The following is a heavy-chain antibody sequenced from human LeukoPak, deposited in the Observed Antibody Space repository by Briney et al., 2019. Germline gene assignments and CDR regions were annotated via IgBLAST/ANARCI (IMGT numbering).Heavy chain of an antibody. Sequence: TSETLSLTCSVSGGSISGSSFSWGWIRQPPGKGLEWIGTIYYGGSTYYNPSLKSRVTISVDTSKNQFSLMLSSVTAADTAVYYCARRQYSYGYREFDYWGQRTLVTVSS. J-gene: IGHJ4*02. CDR3: ARRQYSYGYREFDY. CDR2: IYYGGST. D-gene: IGHD5-18*01. V-gene: IGHV4-39*01. CDR1: GGSISGSSFS.